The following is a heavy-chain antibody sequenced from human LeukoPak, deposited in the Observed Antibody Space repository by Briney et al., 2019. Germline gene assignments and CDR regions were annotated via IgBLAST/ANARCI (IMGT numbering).Heavy chain of an antibody. CDR1: GGSFSGYY. CDR2: INHSGST. Sequence: SQTLSLTCAVYGGSFSGYYWSWIRQPPGKGLEWIGEINHSGSTNYNPSLKSRVTISVDTSKNQFSLKLSSVTAADTAVYYCARGLGGNSDAFDIWGQGTMVTVSS. V-gene: IGHV4-34*01. J-gene: IGHJ3*02. D-gene: IGHD4-23*01. CDR3: ARGLGGNSDAFDI.